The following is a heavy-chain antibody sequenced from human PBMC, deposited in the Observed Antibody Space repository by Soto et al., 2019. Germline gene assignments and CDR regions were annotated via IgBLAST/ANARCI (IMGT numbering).Heavy chain of an antibody. J-gene: IGHJ6*02. Sequence: EVQLVESGGGLVQPGGSLRLSCVASGFTFSTYCLHWVRQAPGKGLEYLSAISNDGVHTYYADSVKGGFIISRDNSKVTVYLDIGSVRPEDMAVYYCARGHLSSEYHTYGMGVWGQGTTVPVSS. CDR3: ARGHLSSEYHTYGMGV. D-gene: IGHD2-2*01. CDR2: ISNDGVHT. V-gene: IGHV3-64*07. CDR1: GFTFSTYC.